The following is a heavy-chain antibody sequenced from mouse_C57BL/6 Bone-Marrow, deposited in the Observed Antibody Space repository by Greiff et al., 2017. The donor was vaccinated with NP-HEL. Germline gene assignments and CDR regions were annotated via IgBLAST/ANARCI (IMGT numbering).Heavy chain of an antibody. Sequence: VQLQQPGAELVKPGASVKMSCKASGYTFTSYWITWVKQRPGQGLEWIGDIYPGSGSTNYNEKFKSKATLTVDTSSSTAYMQLSSLTSEDSAVYYCARVGGTYHYAMDYWGQGTSVTVSS. V-gene: IGHV1-55*01. CDR2: IYPGSGST. D-gene: IGHD4-1*01. CDR1: GYTFTSYW. CDR3: ARVGGTYHYAMDY. J-gene: IGHJ4*01.